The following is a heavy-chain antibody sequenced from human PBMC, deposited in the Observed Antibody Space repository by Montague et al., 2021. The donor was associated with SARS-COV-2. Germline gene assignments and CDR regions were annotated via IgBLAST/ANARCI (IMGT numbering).Heavy chain of an antibody. V-gene: IGHV3-64D*06. CDR1: GFSLSSNA. J-gene: IGHJ4*02. D-gene: IGHD1-26*01. CDR3: VRGEWRLLGYFDY. Sequence: SLRLSCAVSGFSLSSNAMHWVRQAPGKGMEYVSSISRDGVTTYYADSVKGRFTVSSDKTKNTLYLQMSSLRTEDSAVYYCVRGEWRLLGYFDYWGRGTRVAVS. CDR2: ISRDGVTT.